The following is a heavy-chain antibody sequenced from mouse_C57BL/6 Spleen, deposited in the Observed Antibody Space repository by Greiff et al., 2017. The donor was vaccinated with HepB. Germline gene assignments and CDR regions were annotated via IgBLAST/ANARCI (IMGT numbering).Heavy chain of an antibody. CDR2: INPSSGYT. J-gene: IGHJ4*01. V-gene: IGHV1-7*01. D-gene: IGHD2-2*01. CDR3: AIYGYDGAMDY. Sequence: VQLQQSGAELAKPGASVKLSCKASGYTFTSYWMHWVKQRPGQGLEWIGYINPSSGYTKYNQKFKDKATLTAEKSSSTAYMQLSSLTYEDSAVYYCAIYGYDGAMDYWGQGTSVTVSS. CDR1: GYTFTSYW.